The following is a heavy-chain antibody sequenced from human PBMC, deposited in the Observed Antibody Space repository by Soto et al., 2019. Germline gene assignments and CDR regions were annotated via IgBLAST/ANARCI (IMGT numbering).Heavy chain of an antibody. CDR3: AKGVVISGYYFDY. D-gene: IGHD3-3*01. V-gene: IGHV3-30*18. J-gene: IGHJ4*02. CDR2: ISYDGSNK. CDR1: GFTFSSYG. Sequence: QVQLVESGGGVVQPGRSLRLSCAASGFTFSSYGMHWVRQAPGKGLEWVAVISYDGSNKYYADSVKGRFTISRDNSKNTLYLKMNSLRAEDTAVYYCAKGVVISGYYFDYWGQGTLVTVSS.